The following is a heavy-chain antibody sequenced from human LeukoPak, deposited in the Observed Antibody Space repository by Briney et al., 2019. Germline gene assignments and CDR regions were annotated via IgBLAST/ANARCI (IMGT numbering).Heavy chain of an antibody. CDR1: GFAFNTYG. J-gene: IGHJ2*01. CDR2: DSFNGRVQ. V-gene: IGHV3-30*18. Sequence: GGSLRLSCAASGFAFNTYGMQWVRQAPGKGLEWVAVDSFNGRVQYYADSVRGRFTISRDDSKNTLYLQMNSLRAEDTAVYYCAKEGGPDNWYFDLWGRGTLATVSS. CDR3: AKEGGPDNWYFDL. D-gene: IGHD2-15*01.